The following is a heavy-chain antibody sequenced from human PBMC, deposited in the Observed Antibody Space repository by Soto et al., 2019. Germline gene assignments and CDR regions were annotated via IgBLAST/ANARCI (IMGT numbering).Heavy chain of an antibody. Sequence: GGSLRLSCAASGFTFSNYWMHWARQAPGKGLVWVSRINTDGTITHYAASVKGRFTISRDNAKNTLYLQMNSLRAEDTAVYYCAREPHIVVVTAILDYYYGMDVWGQGTTVTVSS. V-gene: IGHV3-74*01. J-gene: IGHJ6*02. D-gene: IGHD2-21*02. CDR3: AREPHIVVVTAILDYYYGMDV. CDR1: GFTFSNYW. CDR2: INTDGTIT.